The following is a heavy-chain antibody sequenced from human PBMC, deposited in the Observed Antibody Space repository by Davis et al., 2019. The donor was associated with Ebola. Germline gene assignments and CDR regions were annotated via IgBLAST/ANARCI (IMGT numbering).Heavy chain of an antibody. CDR3: ARAWFLWGLYNYYYYMDV. CDR2: ISYDGSNK. V-gene: IGHV3-30-3*01. Sequence: GESLKISCAASGFTFSSYAMHWVRQAPGKGLEWVAVISYDGSNKYYADSVKGRFTISRDNAKNTLYLQMNSLRAEDTAVYYCARAWFLWGLYNYYYYMDVWGKGTTVTVSS. D-gene: IGHD3-16*01. J-gene: IGHJ6*03. CDR1: GFTFSSYA.